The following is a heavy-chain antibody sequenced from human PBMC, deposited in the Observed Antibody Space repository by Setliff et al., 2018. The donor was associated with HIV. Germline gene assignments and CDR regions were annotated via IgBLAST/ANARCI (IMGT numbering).Heavy chain of an antibody. D-gene: IGHD1-26*01. CDR2: ISAYNGNT. CDR3: ARGRHSGTYEAFDI. V-gene: IGHV1-18*01. Sequence: ASVKVSCKASGYTFTSYGISWVRQAPGQGLEWMGWISAYNGNTNYAQKFQGRVTMTRDTSISTAYMELNSLTSDDTAVYYCARGRHSGTYEAFDIWGPGTMVTVSS. CDR1: GYTFTSYG. J-gene: IGHJ3*02.